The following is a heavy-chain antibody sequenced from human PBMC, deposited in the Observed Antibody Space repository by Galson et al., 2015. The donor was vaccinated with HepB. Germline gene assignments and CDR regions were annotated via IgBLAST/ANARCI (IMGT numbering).Heavy chain of an antibody. Sequence: SLRLSCAASGFTFNAAWMSWVRQAPGKGLEWVARIKSTADGGTTHYAAPVKGRFTISRDDSTNTLFLQMNSLKSEDAGVYYRATVAFDYWGQGTLVAVS. CDR1: GFTFNAAW. J-gene: IGHJ4*02. V-gene: IGHV3-15*05. CDR3: ATVAFDY. CDR2: IKSTADGGTT.